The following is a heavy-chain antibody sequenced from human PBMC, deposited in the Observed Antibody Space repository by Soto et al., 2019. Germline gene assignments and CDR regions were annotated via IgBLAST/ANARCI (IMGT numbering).Heavy chain of an antibody. V-gene: IGHV1-69*08. CDR3: ARGLGGRMDA. Sequence: QVQLVQSGAEVKKPGSSVRISCKASGTIFSSYTISWVRQAHGQGLEWMGRIIPILGEPNSAQKFQDRVTLTADKSTNTAYMELNILRLEDTAVYYCARGLGGRMDAWGQGTTVTVSS. D-gene: IGHD3-16*01. CDR1: GTIFSSYT. CDR2: IIPILGEP. J-gene: IGHJ6*02.